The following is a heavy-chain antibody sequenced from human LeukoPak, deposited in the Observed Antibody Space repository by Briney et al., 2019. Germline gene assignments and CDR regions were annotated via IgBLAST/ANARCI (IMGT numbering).Heavy chain of an antibody. D-gene: IGHD3-16*01. CDR2: IWYDGSNK. V-gene: IGHV3-33*01. CDR3: ARDLGSTNYYFDY. CDR1: GFTFRNYG. J-gene: IGHJ4*02. Sequence: PGRSLRLSCATSGFTFRNYGFHWVRQAPGKGLEWVAVIWYDGSNKYYADSVKGRFTISRDDSKNMLYLQTNGLRAEDTAVYYCARDLGSTNYYFDYWGQGTLVTVSS.